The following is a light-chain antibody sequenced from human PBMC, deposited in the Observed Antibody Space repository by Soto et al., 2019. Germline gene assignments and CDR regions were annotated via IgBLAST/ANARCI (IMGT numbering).Light chain of an antibody. J-gene: IGKJ5*01. CDR2: DTS. Sequence: EMVMTQSPATLSVSPWERATLSCRASQSVSHKLAWYQQKPGQAPRLLIYDTSTRATGIPARFSGSGSGTEFTLTISSLQSADSAVYYCQQYSNWPPCTFGQGTRLEIK. V-gene: IGKV3-15*01. CDR1: QSVSHK. CDR3: QQYSNWPPCT.